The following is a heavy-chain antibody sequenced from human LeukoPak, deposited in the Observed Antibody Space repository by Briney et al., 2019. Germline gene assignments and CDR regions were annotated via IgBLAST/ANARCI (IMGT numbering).Heavy chain of an antibody. CDR1: GFTFSNYS. CDR2: ISSSSSYI. Sequence: PGGSLRLSCAASGFTFSNYSMNWVRQAPGKGLEWVSSISSSSSYIYYADSVKGRFTISRDNAKNSLYLQMNSLRAEDTAVYYCARAGYCSRGTCYSGDSWGQGTLVTVSS. V-gene: IGHV3-21*01. D-gene: IGHD2-15*01. J-gene: IGHJ4*02. CDR3: ARAGYCSRGTCYSGDS.